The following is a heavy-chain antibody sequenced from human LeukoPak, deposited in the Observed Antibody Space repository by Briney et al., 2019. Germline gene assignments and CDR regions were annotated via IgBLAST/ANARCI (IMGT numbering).Heavy chain of an antibody. Sequence: KAGGSLRLSCAASGVTFSSYSMNWVRQAPGKGLEWVSSISSSSSYIYYADSVKGRFTTSRDNAKNSLYLQMNSLRAEDTAVYYCARDLVAHYSYGDYWGQGTLVTVSS. CDR1: GVTFSSYS. V-gene: IGHV3-21*01. CDR2: ISSSSSYI. J-gene: IGHJ4*02. CDR3: ARDLVAHYSYGDY. D-gene: IGHD5-18*01.